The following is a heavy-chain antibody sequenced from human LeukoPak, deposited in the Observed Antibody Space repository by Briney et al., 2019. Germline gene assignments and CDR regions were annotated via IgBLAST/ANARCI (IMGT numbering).Heavy chain of an antibody. J-gene: IGHJ3*02. CDR3: AKAVFRRADILTGYRSFDAFDI. V-gene: IGHV3-30*18. D-gene: IGHD3-9*01. CDR1: GFTFSSYG. Sequence: PGRSLRLSCAASGFTFSSYGMHWVRQAPGKGLEWVAVISYDGSNKYYADSVKGRFTISRDNSKNTLYLQMNSLRAEDTAVYYCAKAVFRRADILTGYRSFDAFDIWGQGTMVTVSS. CDR2: ISYDGSNK.